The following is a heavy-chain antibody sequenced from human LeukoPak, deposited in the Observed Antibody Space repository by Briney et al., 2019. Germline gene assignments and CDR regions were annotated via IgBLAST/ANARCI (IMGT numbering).Heavy chain of an antibody. Sequence: SETLSLTRTVSGGSISSYYWIWIRHPAGKGLEWIVRIYTSWSTNYNPSLKSRVTMSVDTSKNKFSLKVSSVTAADTAVYYCARSLRYDSSGYFPFDYWGQGTLVTVSS. V-gene: IGHV4-4*07. CDR2: IYTSWST. J-gene: IGHJ4*02. D-gene: IGHD3-22*01. CDR3: ARSLRYDSSGYFPFDY. CDR1: GGSISSYY.